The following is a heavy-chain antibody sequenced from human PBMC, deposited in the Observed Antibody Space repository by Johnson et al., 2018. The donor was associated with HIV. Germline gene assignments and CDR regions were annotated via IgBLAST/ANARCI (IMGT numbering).Heavy chain of an antibody. CDR3: AKDSYGYDAFDS. Sequence: QVQLVESGGGVVQPGRSLRLSCAASGFTFSSYAMHWVRQAPGKGLEWVAVISYDGSNKYYADSVKGRFTMSRDNSKNTLYLQMNSLRAEDTALYYCAKDSYGYDAFDSWGQGTMVTVSS. J-gene: IGHJ3*02. CDR2: ISYDGSNK. CDR1: GFTFSSYA. V-gene: IGHV3-30-3*01. D-gene: IGHD5-18*01.